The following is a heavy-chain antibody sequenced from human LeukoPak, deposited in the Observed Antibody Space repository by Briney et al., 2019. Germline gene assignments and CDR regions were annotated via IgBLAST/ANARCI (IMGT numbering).Heavy chain of an antibody. CDR3: ARFGVDYDMDV. D-gene: IGHD3-16*01. CDR1: GGSISGHY. Sequence: SETLSLTCSVSGGSISGHYWTWIRQPPGKGLEWIGQIHYTGKPDYNPSLKSRITISVDTPKNQVSLQVSSVTAADSAIYYCARFGVDYDMDVWGHGTTVTVFS. V-gene: IGHV4-59*11. J-gene: IGHJ6*02. CDR2: IHYTGKP.